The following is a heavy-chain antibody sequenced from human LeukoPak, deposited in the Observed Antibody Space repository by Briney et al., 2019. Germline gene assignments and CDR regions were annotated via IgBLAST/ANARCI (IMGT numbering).Heavy chain of an antibody. J-gene: IGHJ4*02. CDR1: GYTFTGYY. CDR3: ARGEGGIVVVPTHFDY. V-gene: IGHV1-2*02. Sequence: ASVKVSCKASGYTFTGYYMHWVRQAPGQGLEWMGWINPNSGGTNYAQKFQGRVTMTRDTSISTAYMELSRLRSDDTAVYYCARGEGGIVVVPTHFDYWGQGTLVTVSS. D-gene: IGHD2-2*01. CDR2: INPNSGGT.